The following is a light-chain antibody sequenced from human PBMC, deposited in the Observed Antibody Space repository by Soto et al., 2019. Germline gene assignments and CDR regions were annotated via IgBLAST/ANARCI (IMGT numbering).Light chain of an antibody. CDR2: YDS. CDR3: QVWDSSSDRNVV. CDR1: NIGSKS. Sequence: SYELTQPPSVSVAPGKTARITCGGNNIGSKSVHWYQQKPGQAPVLVIYYDSDRPSGIPERFSGSNSGNTATLTISRVEAGDEADYYCQVWDSSSDRNVVFGGGTKLTAL. V-gene: IGLV3-21*04. J-gene: IGLJ2*01.